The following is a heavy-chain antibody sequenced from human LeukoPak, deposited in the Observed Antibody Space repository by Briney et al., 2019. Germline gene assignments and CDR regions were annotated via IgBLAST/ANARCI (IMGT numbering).Heavy chain of an antibody. D-gene: IGHD6-6*01. Sequence: SETLSLTCTVSGGSISSYYWSWIRQPAGKGLEWIGRIYTSGSTNYNPSLKSRVTMSVDTSKNQFSLKLSSVTAADTAVYYCARDRSVSSSEVRFYYMDVWGKGTTVTVSS. CDR2: IYTSGST. V-gene: IGHV4-4*07. CDR1: GGSISSYY. CDR3: ARDRSVSSSEVRFYYMDV. J-gene: IGHJ6*03.